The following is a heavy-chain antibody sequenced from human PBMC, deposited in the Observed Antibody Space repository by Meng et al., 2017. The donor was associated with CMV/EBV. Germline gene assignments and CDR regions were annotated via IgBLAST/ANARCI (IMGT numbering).Heavy chain of an antibody. CDR2: INHSGST. D-gene: IGHD5-18*01. Sequence: SETLSLTCAVYGGSFSGYYWSWIRQPPGKGLEWIGEINHSGSTNYNPSLKSRVTISVDTSKNQFSLKLSSVTAADTAVYYCARGGYSYGFDYWGQGTLVTFSS. CDR3: ARGGYSYGFDY. V-gene: IGHV4-34*01. CDR1: GGSFSGYY. J-gene: IGHJ4*02.